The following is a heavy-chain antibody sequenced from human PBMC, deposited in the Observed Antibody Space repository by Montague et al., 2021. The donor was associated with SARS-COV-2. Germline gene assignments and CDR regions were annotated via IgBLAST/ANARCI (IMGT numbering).Heavy chain of an antibody. D-gene: IGHD6-13*01. CDR1: GDSVSSNTAA. J-gene: IGHJ4*02. CDR3: ARDTRYSLSWSFDY. V-gene: IGHV6-1*01. CDR2: KCYRSKWYY. Sequence: CAISGDSVSSNTAAWYWIRQSPSRGLERLRRKCYRSKWYYDYAVXVKSRMTISPDTSKNQFSLQLSSVTPEYRAVYYCARDTRYSLSWSFDYWGQGTLVTVAS.